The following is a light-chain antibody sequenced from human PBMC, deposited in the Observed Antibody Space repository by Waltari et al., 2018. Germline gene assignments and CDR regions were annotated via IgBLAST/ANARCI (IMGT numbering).Light chain of an antibody. Sequence: QSALTQPASVSGSPGQSITISCTGTTSDIGAYNLISWYQQYPGRVPKLIIYWATKRPSWVSDRFSGSKSGNTASLTISGLLAEDEADYYCCSYTGTATFLLFGGGTKLTVL. CDR2: WAT. J-gene: IGLJ2*01. CDR3: CSYTGTATFLL. V-gene: IGLV2-23*02. CDR1: TSDIGAYNL.